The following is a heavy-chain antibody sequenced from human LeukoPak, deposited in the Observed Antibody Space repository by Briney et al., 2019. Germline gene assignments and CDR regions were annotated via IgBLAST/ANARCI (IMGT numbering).Heavy chain of an antibody. J-gene: IGHJ4*02. D-gene: IGHD5-12*01. Sequence: GGSLRLSCAASGFTFSSYAMHWVRQAPGKVLEYVSAISSNGGSTYYANSVKGRFTISRDNSKNTLYLQMGSLRAEDMAVYYCARGGGSGYLYFDYWGQGTLVTVSS. CDR1: GFTFSSYA. CDR3: ARGGGSGYLYFDY. CDR2: ISSNGGST. V-gene: IGHV3-64*01.